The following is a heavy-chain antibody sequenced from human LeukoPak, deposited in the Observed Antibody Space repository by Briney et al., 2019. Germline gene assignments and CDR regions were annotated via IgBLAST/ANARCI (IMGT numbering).Heavy chain of an antibody. CDR2: IYYSGST. Sequence: SEALSLTCTVSGGSISSSSYYWGWIRQPPGKGLEWIGSIYYSGSTYYHPSLKSRVTVSVDTSKNQSSLKLSSVTAADTAVYYCARQIPDERGYYQYYFDYWGQGTLVTVSS. V-gene: IGHV4-39*01. CDR1: GGSISSSSYY. CDR3: ARQIPDERGYYQYYFDY. D-gene: IGHD3-22*01. J-gene: IGHJ4*02.